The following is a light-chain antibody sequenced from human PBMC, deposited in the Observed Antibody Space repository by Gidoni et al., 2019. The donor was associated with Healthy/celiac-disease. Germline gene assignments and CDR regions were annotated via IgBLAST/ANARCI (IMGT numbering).Light chain of an antibody. J-gene: IGKJ1*01. CDR2: AAS. CDR3: QQSYSTWT. Sequence: DIQMTQSPSSLSTSVGDRVTITCRASQSISSYLTWYQQKPGKAPKLLIYAASSLQSGVPSRFSGSGSGTDFTLTISSLQPEDFATYYCQQSYSTWTFXQXTKVXIK. V-gene: IGKV1-39*01. CDR1: QSISSY.